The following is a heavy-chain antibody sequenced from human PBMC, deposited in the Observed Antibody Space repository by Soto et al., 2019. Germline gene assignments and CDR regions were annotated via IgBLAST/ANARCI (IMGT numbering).Heavy chain of an antibody. V-gene: IGHV3-72*01. D-gene: IGHD1-7*01. J-gene: IGHJ4*02. CDR1: GFTFSDYY. CDR3: RSIPGTTSSDY. Sequence: EVQLVESGGGLVQPGGSLRLSCAGSGFTFSDYYIDWVRQAPGKGLEWVGRSRDKGNSYSTDYAASVKGRFTVSRDASKISLYLQMNSLKTEDTALYCTRSIPGTTSSDYWGQGTLVTVSS. CDR2: SRDKGNSYST.